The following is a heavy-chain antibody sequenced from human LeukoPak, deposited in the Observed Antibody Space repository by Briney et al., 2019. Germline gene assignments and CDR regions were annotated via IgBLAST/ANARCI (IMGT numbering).Heavy chain of an antibody. CDR2: IYYSGST. CDR1: GGSISSYY. Sequence: SETLSLTCTVSGGSISSYYWSWIRQPPGKGLEWIGYIYYSGSTNYNPSLKSRVTISVDTSKNQFSLKLSSVTAADTAVYYCATLGRGDFWSGYSTDYWGQGTLVTVSS. CDR3: ATLGRGDFWSGYSTDY. V-gene: IGHV4-59*01. D-gene: IGHD3-3*01. J-gene: IGHJ4*02.